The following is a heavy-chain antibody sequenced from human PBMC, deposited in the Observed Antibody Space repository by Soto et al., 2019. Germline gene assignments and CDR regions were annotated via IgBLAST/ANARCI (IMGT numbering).Heavy chain of an antibody. J-gene: IGHJ5*02. CDR3: ARVYSSSFRFDP. D-gene: IGHD6-13*01. Sequence: ASVKVSCKASGYTFTGYYMHWVRQAPGQGLEWMGWINPNSGGTNYAQKFQGRVTMTRDTSISTAYMELSRLRSDDTAVYYCARVYSSSFRFDPWGQGTLVTVSS. V-gene: IGHV1-2*02. CDR2: INPNSGGT. CDR1: GYTFTGYY.